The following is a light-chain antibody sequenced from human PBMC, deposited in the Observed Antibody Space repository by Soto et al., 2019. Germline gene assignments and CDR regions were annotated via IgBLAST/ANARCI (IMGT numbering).Light chain of an antibody. V-gene: IGKV3-15*01. CDR2: GAS. J-gene: IGKJ2*01. Sequence: EIVMTQSPATLSVSPGERATLSCRASQSVSSNLAWYQQKPGQAPRLLIYGASTRATGIPARFSGGGSGTEFTLTISSLQSEDFAVYYGQQYNNWPPYTFGQGTKLEIK. CDR1: QSVSSN. CDR3: QQYNNWPPYT.